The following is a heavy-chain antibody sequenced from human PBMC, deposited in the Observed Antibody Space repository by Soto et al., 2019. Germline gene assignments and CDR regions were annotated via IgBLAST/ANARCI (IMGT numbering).Heavy chain of an antibody. D-gene: IGHD6-6*01. CDR2: IYYSGYT. CDR1: GGSITSGGFF. CDR3: ARGSSPHYGMDV. V-gene: IGHV4-31*03. Sequence: SETLSLTCSVSGGSITSGGFFWSWVRQDPGEGLELIAYIYYSGYTYYHPSLKSRLSISMDTSKNQFSLKLSSVTAADTAVYYCARGSSPHYGMDVWRQRTTVTVSS. J-gene: IGHJ6*02.